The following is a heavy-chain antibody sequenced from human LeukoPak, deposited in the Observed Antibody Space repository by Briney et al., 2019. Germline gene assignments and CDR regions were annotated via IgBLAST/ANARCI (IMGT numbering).Heavy chain of an antibody. V-gene: IGHV3-21*01. Sequence: GGSLRLSCAASGFTFSDYAMSWVRQAPGRGLEWVSFISGSSTYIYYADSVKGRFTISRDNTKSSLSLQMNSLRAEDTAVYYCARPGRLNEVPDAFDIWGQGTLVTVSS. J-gene: IGHJ3*02. CDR1: GFTFSDYA. D-gene: IGHD1-1*01. CDR3: ARPGRLNEVPDAFDI. CDR2: ISGSSTYI.